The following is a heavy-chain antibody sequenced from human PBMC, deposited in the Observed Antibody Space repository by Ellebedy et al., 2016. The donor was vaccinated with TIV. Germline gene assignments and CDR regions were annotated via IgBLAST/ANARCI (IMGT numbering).Heavy chain of an antibody. CDR3: ARMGPFGEDFDY. CDR1: GYTFTSYD. D-gene: IGHD3-10*01. Sequence: ASVKVSCXASGYTFTSYDINWVRQATGQGLEWMGWMNPNSGNTGYAQKFQGRVTMTRNTSISTAYMELSSLRSEDTAVYYCARMGPFGEDFDYWGQGTLVTVSS. J-gene: IGHJ4*02. CDR2: MNPNSGNT. V-gene: IGHV1-8*01.